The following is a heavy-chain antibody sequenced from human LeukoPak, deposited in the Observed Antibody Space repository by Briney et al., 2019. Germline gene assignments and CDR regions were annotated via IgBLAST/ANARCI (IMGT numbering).Heavy chain of an antibody. J-gene: IGHJ4*02. Sequence: GGSLRLSCAGSGLTLRDHAMHWIRQAPGKGLEWVSGIYWDSGNTDYANSVKGRFTISRDNSKNTLYLQMNSLRAEDTAVYYCAREAGSWPFPFDYWGQGTLVTVSS. CDR1: GLTLRDHA. V-gene: IGHV3-9*01. D-gene: IGHD6-13*01. CDR3: AREAGSWPFPFDY. CDR2: IYWDSGNT.